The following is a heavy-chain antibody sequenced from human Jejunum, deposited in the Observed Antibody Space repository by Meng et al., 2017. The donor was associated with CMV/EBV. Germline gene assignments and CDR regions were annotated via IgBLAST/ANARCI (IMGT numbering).Heavy chain of an antibody. CDR1: FTFADSA. CDR2: IRSDSFSGAA. V-gene: IGHV3-49*01. J-gene: IGHJ4*02. D-gene: IGHD1-26*01. CDR3: TRARSGSYHVLSVY. Sequence: FTFADSAMSWTRQAPGTGLEWVGFIRSDSFSGAAEYTTSVTGRFALSKDDSRSIACLQMNSLKIEDTAVYYCTRARSGSYHVLSVYWGQGTLVTVSS.